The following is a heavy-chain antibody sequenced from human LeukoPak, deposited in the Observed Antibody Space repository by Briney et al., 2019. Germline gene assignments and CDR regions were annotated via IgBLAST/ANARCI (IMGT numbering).Heavy chain of an antibody. CDR3: ARMRGGGRGGEDC. D-gene: IGHD3-16*01. CDR1: GFSLTSSGMC. CDR2: IDWDDDK. Sequence: SGPALVTPTQTLTLTCTFSGFSLTSSGMCVNWIRQPPGQALEWLARIDWDDDKYYSTSLKTRLTISKDTSKNQVVLKMTNMDPVDTATYYCARMRGGGRGGEDCWGQGTLVTVSS. V-gene: IGHV2-70*11. J-gene: IGHJ4*02.